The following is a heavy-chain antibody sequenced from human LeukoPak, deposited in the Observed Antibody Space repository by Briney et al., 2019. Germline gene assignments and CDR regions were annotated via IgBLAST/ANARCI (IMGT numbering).Heavy chain of an antibody. CDR3: ASAVAGTTDY. J-gene: IGHJ4*02. V-gene: IGHV3-30*04. CDR2: ISYDGSNK. Sequence: GGSLRLSCAASGFTFSSYAMHWVRQAPGKGLEWVAAISYDGSNKYYADSVKGRFTISRDNSKNTLYLQMNSLRAEDTAVYYCASAVAGTTDYWGQGTLVTVSS. D-gene: IGHD6-19*01. CDR1: GFTFSSYA.